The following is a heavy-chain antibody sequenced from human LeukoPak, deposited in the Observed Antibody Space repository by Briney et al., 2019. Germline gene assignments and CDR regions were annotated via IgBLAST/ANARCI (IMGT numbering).Heavy chain of an antibody. J-gene: IGHJ3*02. CDR2: MNPSSGNT. Sequence: ASVKVSCKASGYTFTSYDINWVRQATGQGLEWMGWMNPSSGNTGYAQKFQGRVTMTRNTSISTAYMELSSLRSEDTAVYYCARGEDIVVVVAATRGGAFDIWGQGTMVTVSS. CDR3: ARGEDIVVVVAATRGGAFDI. CDR1: GYTFTSYD. D-gene: IGHD2-15*01. V-gene: IGHV1-8*01.